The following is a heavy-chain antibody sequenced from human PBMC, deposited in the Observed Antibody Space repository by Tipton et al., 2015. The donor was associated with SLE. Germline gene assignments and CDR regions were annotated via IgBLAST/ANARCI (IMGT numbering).Heavy chain of an antibody. V-gene: IGHV4-39*07. CDR1: GGSISSSSYY. J-gene: IGHJ4*02. CDR3: ARHVYCSGGSCYSGDYFDY. CDR2: IYYSGST. Sequence: TLSLTCTVSGGSISSSSYYWGWIRQPPGKGLEWIGSIYYSGSTYYNPSLKSRVTISVDTSKNQFSLKLSSVTAADTAVYYCARHVYCSGGSCYSGDYFDYWGQGTLVTVSS. D-gene: IGHD2-15*01.